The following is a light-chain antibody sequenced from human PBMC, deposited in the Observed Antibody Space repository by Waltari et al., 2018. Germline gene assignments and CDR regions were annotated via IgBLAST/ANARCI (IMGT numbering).Light chain of an antibody. CDR2: SGS. J-gene: IGKJ3*01. V-gene: IGKV2-28*01. CDR1: QSLLHSSGNNY. Sequence: DIVMTQSPLSLSVTPGEPASISCRSSQSLLHSSGNNYLDWYVQKPGQSPQLLIYSGSNRASGVPDRFSGSGSGTDFTLKINRVEAEDVGVYYCMQALETVTFGPGTKVDIK. CDR3: MQALETVT.